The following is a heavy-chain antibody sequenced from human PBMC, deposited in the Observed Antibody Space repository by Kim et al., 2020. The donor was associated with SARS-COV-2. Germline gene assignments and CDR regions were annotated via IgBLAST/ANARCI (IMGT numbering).Heavy chain of an antibody. CDR1: GYTFTSYA. CDR3: ARGGAAAAPWRY. Sequence: ASVKVSCKASGYTFTSYAMHWVRQAPGQRLEWMGWINAGNGNTKYSQKFQGRVTITRDTSASTAYMELSSLRSEDTAVYYCARGGAAAAPWRYWGQGTLVTVSS. J-gene: IGHJ4*02. D-gene: IGHD6-13*01. V-gene: IGHV1-3*01. CDR2: INAGNGNT.